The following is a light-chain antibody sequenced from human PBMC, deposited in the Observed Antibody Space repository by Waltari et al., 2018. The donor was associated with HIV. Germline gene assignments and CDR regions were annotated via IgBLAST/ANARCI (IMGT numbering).Light chain of an antibody. CDR3: QAWDNSTAV. CDR1: KLGDKS. J-gene: IGLJ2*01. V-gene: IGLV3-1*01. Sequence: SYELTQPPSVSVSPGQTASITCSGDKLGDKSASWYQQKPGQSPVMVIYQDSERPSGIPERFSGSNSGNTATLTISGTQAMDEADYYCQAWDNSTAVVGGGTKLTVL. CDR2: QDS.